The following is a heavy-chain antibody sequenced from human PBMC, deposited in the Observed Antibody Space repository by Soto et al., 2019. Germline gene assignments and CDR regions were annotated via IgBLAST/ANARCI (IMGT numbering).Heavy chain of an antibody. Sequence: EVQLLESGGGLVQPGGSLRLSCAASGFTFSSYAMSWVRRAPGKGLEWVSAISGSGGSTYYADSVKGRFTISRDNSKNTLYLQMNSLRAEDTAVCYCATRSSGWYFDYWGQGTLVTVSS. J-gene: IGHJ4*02. CDR2: ISGSGGST. V-gene: IGHV3-23*01. CDR3: ATRSSGWYFDY. D-gene: IGHD6-19*01. CDR1: GFTFSSYA.